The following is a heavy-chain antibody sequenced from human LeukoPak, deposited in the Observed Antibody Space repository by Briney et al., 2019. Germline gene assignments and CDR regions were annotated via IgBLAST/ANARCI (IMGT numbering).Heavy chain of an antibody. J-gene: IGHJ5*02. V-gene: IGHV4-59*08. CDR3: ARQRYYYGSGSPRHCFDP. CDR1: GGSISSYY. Sequence: PSETLSLTCTVSGGSISSYYWNWIRQPPGKGLEWIGYIYYSGSTNYNPSLKSRVTISVDTSKNQFSLKLNSVTAADTAVYYCARQRYYYGSGSPRHCFDPWGQGILVTVSS. D-gene: IGHD3-10*01. CDR2: IYYSGST.